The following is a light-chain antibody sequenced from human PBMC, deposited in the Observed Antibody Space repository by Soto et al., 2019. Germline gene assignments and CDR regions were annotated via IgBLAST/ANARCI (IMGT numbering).Light chain of an antibody. CDR2: KAS. Sequence: DVQMTQSPSTLSASVGERVTITCRASQSVSTLLAWYQQKPGKAPKLLIYKASTLQSGVPSRFSGSGFGTDFTLTISSLQPDDFATYYCQQYNRYSPWAFGQGTKVDIK. CDR3: QQYNRYSPWA. J-gene: IGKJ1*01. CDR1: QSVSTL. V-gene: IGKV1-5*03.